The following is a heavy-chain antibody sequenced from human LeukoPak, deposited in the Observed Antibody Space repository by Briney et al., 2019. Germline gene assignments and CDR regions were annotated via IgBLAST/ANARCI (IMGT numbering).Heavy chain of an antibody. CDR1: GFSLTTHGVA. CDR3: AHSVKNGWYHFDN. Sequence: SGPTLVKPSQTLTLTCTISGFSLTTHGVAVGWIRQPPVKALEWLAHFYWSDDRRYTPSLESRLTTTKDTYKNQVVLTMTNMDPVDTATYYCAHSVKNGWYHFDNWGQGTLVTVSS. J-gene: IGHJ4*02. D-gene: IGHD6-19*01. CDR2: FYWSDDR. V-gene: IGHV2-5*01.